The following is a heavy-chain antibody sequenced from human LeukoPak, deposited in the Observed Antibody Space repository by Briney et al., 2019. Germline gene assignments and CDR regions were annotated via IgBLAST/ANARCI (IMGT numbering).Heavy chain of an antibody. J-gene: IGHJ3*02. Sequence: TGGSLRLSCAASGFTFSDYYMSWIRQAPGKGLEWVSYISSSGSTIYYADSVKGRFTISRDNAKNSLYLQMNSLRAEDTAVYYCAREYYYGSGSPDAFDIWGQGTMATVSS. CDR2: ISSSGSTI. CDR3: AREYYYGSGSPDAFDI. D-gene: IGHD3-10*01. V-gene: IGHV3-11*01. CDR1: GFTFSDYY.